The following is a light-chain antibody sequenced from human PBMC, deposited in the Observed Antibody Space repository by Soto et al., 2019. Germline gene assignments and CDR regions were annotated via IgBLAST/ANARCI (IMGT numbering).Light chain of an antibody. J-gene: IGLJ2*01. CDR2: EDN. CDR3: QSYDSSNHVV. V-gene: IGLV6-57*04. CDR1: SGSIASNY. Sequence: NFMLTQPHSVSESPGKTVTISCTRSSGSIASNYVQWYQQRPGSAPTPVIYEDNQRPSGVPDRFSGSIDSSSNSASLTISGLKNEDEADYYCQSYDSSNHVVFGGGTKLTVL.